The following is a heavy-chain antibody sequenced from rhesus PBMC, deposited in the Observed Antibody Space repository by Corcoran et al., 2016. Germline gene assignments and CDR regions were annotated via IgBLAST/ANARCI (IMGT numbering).Heavy chain of an antibody. V-gene: IGHV4-169*02. D-gene: IGHD4-29*01. CDR1: GGSISSSY. Sequence: QLQLQESGPGLVKPSETLSVTCAVSGGSISSSYWSWIRQAPGKGLEWIGYSYGSGSSTNYNPSLKRRVTLSVDTSKNQLSLKLSSVTAADTAVYYCASMVAALYFDYWGQGVLVTVSS. CDR3: ASMVAALYFDY. J-gene: IGHJ4*01. CDR2: SYGSGSST.